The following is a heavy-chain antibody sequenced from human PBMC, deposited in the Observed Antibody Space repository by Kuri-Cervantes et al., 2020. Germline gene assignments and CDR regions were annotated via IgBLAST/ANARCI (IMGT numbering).Heavy chain of an antibody. Sequence: GESLKISCAASGFTFSSYGMHWVRQAPGKGLEWVAVIWYDGSNKYYADSVKGRFTISRDNAKNSLYLQMNSLRDEDAAVYYCARDITMVRGVYRWGGDFDYWGQGTLVTVSS. J-gene: IGHJ4*02. CDR2: IWYDGSNK. CDR1: GFTFSSYG. V-gene: IGHV3-33*01. D-gene: IGHD3-10*01. CDR3: ARDITMVRGVYRWGGDFDY.